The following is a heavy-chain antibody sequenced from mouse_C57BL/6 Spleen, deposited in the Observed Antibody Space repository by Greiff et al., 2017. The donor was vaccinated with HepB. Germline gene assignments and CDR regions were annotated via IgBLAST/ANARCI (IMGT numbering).Heavy chain of an antibody. CDR1: GYTFTSYW. J-gene: IGHJ3*01. CDR2: IHPNSGST. D-gene: IGHD2-4*01. CDR3: ARCDYDERAWFAY. Sequence: VKLQQPGAELVKPGASVKLSCKASGYTFTSYWMHWVKQRPGQGLEWIGMIHPNSGSTNYNEKFKSKATLTVDKSSSTAYMQLSSLTSEDSAVYYCARCDYDERAWFAYWGQGTLVTVSA. V-gene: IGHV1-64*01.